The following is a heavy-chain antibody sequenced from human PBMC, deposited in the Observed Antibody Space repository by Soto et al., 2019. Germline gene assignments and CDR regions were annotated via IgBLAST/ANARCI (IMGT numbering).Heavy chain of an antibody. Sequence: GGSLRLSCAASGFTFSDYTMNWVRQAPGKGLEWVSSISSSSSYIYYADSVKGRFTISRDNAKNSLYLQMNSLRAEDTAVYYCVRSFCGGDCYTLADNWFDPWGQGALVTVSS. V-gene: IGHV3-21*01. CDR1: GFTFSDYT. CDR2: ISSSSSYI. CDR3: VRSFCGGDCYTLADNWFDP. D-gene: IGHD2-21*02. J-gene: IGHJ5*02.